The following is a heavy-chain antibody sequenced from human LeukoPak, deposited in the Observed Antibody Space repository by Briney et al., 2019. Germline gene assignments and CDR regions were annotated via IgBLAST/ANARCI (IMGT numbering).Heavy chain of an antibody. CDR1: GGSISSGDYY. CDR2: IYYSGST. V-gene: IGHV4-30-4*01. J-gene: IGHJ5*02. Sequence: SETLSPTGTVSGGSISSGDYYWSWIRQPPGKGLEWIGYIYYSGSTYYNPSLKSRVTISVDTSKNQFSLKLSSVTAADTAVYYCAREGLRGGWFDPWGQGTLVTVSS. D-gene: IGHD4-17*01. CDR3: AREGLRGGWFDP.